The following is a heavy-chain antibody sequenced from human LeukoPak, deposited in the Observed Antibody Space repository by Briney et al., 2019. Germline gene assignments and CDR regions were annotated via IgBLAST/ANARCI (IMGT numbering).Heavy chain of an antibody. Sequence: PGGSLRLSCAASGFTFSNAWMSWVRQAPGKGLELVGRIRSKSDGGTTDYAAPVKGRFTISRDDSTNTLYLQMTSLKTDDTALYYCASDVPENAAQIDNWGQGTLVTVSS. V-gene: IGHV3-15*01. J-gene: IGHJ4*02. D-gene: IGHD2-15*01. CDR1: GFTFSNAW. CDR2: IRSKSDGGTT. CDR3: ASDVPENAAQIDN.